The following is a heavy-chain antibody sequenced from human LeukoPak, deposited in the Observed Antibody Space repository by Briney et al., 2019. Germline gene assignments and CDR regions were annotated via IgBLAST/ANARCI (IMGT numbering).Heavy chain of an antibody. Sequence: GGSLRLSCAASGFTFSSYSMHWVRQAPGKGLEWVAFIRYDGSNKYYADSVKGRFTISRDNSKNTLYLQMNSLRAEDTAVYYCAKASPIVVVVAATDYWGQGTLVTVSS. CDR1: GFTFSSYS. D-gene: IGHD2-15*01. J-gene: IGHJ4*02. CDR2: IRYDGSNK. CDR3: AKASPIVVVVAATDY. V-gene: IGHV3-30*02.